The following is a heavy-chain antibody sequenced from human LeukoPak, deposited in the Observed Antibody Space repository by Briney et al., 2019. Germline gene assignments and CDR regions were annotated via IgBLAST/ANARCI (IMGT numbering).Heavy chain of an antibody. Sequence: ASVKVSFKASGYTFTSYGISWVRQAPGQGLQWMGWISGYTGATQYSVKLQGRLTLTTDTSTNTAYMELRSLRSDDTAVYFCARDTPGLAKLFDYWGQGTLATVSS. D-gene: IGHD2-15*01. CDR1: GYTFTSYG. CDR2: ISGYTGAT. CDR3: ARDTPGLAKLFDY. V-gene: IGHV1-18*01. J-gene: IGHJ4*02.